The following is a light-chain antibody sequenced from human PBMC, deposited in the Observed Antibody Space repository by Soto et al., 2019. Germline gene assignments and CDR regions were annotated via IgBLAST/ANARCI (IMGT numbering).Light chain of an antibody. V-gene: IGLV1-44*01. Sequence: QSALTQPPSASGTPGQTVTISCSGSSSNVGKNIVNWYQQVPGTAPKLLIYSTDQRPSGVPDRFSGSKSGTSASLAISGLQSEDEADYYCAAWDDGRNDLYVIGSGTKVTV. J-gene: IGLJ1*01. CDR2: STD. CDR3: AAWDDGRNDLYV. CDR1: SSNVGKNI.